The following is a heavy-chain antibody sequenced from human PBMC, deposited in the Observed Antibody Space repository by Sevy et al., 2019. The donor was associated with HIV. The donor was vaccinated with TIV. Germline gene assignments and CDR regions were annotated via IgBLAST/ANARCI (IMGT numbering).Heavy chain of an antibody. J-gene: IGHJ4*02. Sequence: GGSLRLSCAASGFTFSNAWMSWVRQAPGKGLEWVAVISYDGSNKYYTDSVKGRFTISRDNSKNTLYLQMNSLRAEDTAVYYCASGAKEWNYCSSTSCYAGPFDYWGQGTLVTVSS. CDR1: GFTFSNAW. CDR3: ASGAKEWNYCSSTSCYAGPFDY. D-gene: IGHD2-2*01. V-gene: IGHV3-30*03. CDR2: ISYDGSNK.